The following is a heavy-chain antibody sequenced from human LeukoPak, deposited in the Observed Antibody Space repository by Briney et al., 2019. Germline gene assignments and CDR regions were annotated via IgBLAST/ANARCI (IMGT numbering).Heavy chain of an antibody. V-gene: IGHV4-34*01. CDR2: INHGGST. CDR1: GGSFSGYY. J-gene: IGHJ4*02. CDR3: ARVASGAPTY. Sequence: PSETLSLTCAVYGGSFSGYYWSWIRQSPGKGLEWIGEINHGGSTNYNPSLKSRVTISVDRSKNQFSLKLSSVTAADTAVYYCARVASGAPTYWGQGTLVTVSS. D-gene: IGHD1-26*01.